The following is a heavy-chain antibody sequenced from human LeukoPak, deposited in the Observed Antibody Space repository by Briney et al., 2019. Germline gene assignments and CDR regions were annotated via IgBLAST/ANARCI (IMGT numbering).Heavy chain of an antibody. Sequence: ASVKVSCKASGYTFTGYYMHWVRQAPGQGLEWMGGIIPIFGTANYAQKFQGRVTITADESTSTAYMELSSLRSEDTAVYYCAEGYYDPGAFDIWGQGTMVTVSS. CDR2: IIPIFGTA. CDR3: AEGYYDPGAFDI. V-gene: IGHV1-69*13. J-gene: IGHJ3*02. CDR1: GYTFTGYY. D-gene: IGHD3-22*01.